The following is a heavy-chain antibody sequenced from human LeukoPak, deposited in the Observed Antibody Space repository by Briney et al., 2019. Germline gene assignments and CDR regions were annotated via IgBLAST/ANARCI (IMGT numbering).Heavy chain of an antibody. CDR1: GGSISGYY. J-gene: IGHJ4*02. V-gene: IGHV4-59*12. CDR2: IYYSGST. CDR3: ARENWGYFDY. D-gene: IGHD7-27*01. Sequence: PSETLSLTCTVSGGSISGYYWSWIRQPPGKGLEWIGCIYYSGSTNYNPSLKTRVTMSVDTSKDQFSLKLSSVTAADTAVYYCARENWGYFDYWGQGTLVTVSS.